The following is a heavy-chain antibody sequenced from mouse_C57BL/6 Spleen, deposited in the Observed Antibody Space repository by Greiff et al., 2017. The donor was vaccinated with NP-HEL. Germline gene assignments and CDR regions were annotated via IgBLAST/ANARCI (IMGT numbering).Heavy chain of an antibody. Sequence: VQLQQPGAELVMPGASVKLSCKASGYTFTSYWMHWVKQRPGQGLEWIGEIDPSDSYTNYNQKFKGKSTLTVDKSSSTAYMQLSSLTSEDSAVYYCARGSLGLRRRSSAYWGQGTLVTVSA. CDR2: IDPSDSYT. CDR3: ARGSLGLRRRSSAY. CDR1: GYTFTSYW. V-gene: IGHV1-69*01. J-gene: IGHJ3*01. D-gene: IGHD2-4*01.